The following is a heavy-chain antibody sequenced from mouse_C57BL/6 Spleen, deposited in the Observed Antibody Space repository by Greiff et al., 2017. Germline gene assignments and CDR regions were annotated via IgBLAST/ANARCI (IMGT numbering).Heavy chain of an antibody. Sequence: QVQLQQPGAELVRPGSSVKLSCKASGYTFTSYWMDWVQQRPGQGLEWIGNIYPSDSETHYTQQFNDQATFTVDKTSSTAYKQLSSLTTEDSAVYYCARRDYYGSSYRYAMDYWGQGTSVTVSS. V-gene: IGHV1-61*01. D-gene: IGHD1-1*01. J-gene: IGHJ4*01. CDR1: GYTFTSYW. CDR3: ARRDYYGSSYRYAMDY. CDR2: IYPSDSET.